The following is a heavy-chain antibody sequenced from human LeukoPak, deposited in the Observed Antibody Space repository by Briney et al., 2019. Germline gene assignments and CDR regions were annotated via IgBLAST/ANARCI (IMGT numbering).Heavy chain of an antibody. CDR2: IIPIIATT. J-gene: IGHJ6*03. V-gene: IGHV1-69*05. CDR3: ATDHHPSYGGRDHYYYMDV. Sequence: SVKVSCKASGGTFSAYAISWVRQAPGHGLEWMGRIIPIIATTNYAQKFQGRVTITTDESTSTAYMEVSSLRSDDTAVYYCATDHHPSYGGRDHYYYMDVWGKGTTVTVSS. D-gene: IGHD2-15*01. CDR1: GGTFSAYA.